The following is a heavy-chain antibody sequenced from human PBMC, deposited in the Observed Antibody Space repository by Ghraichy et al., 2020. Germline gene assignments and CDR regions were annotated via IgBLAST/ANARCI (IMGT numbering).Heavy chain of an antibody. CDR3: ARHFGYYYYYGMDV. Sequence: SETLSLTCTVSGGSISSYYWSWIRQPPGKGLEWIGYIYYSGSTNYNPSLKSRVTISVDTSKNQFSLKLSSVTAADTAVYYCARHFGYYYYYGMDVWGQGTTVTVSS. V-gene: IGHV4-59*08. J-gene: IGHJ6*02. CDR1: GGSISSYY. D-gene: IGHD3-10*01. CDR2: IYYSGST.